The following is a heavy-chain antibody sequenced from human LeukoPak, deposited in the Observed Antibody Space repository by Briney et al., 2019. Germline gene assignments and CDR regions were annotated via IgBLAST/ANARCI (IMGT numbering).Heavy chain of an antibody. J-gene: IGHJ5*02. CDR2: IYYNGNT. CDR1: DDSISRGDYY. D-gene: IGHD1-26*01. Sequence: SQTLSLTCTVSDDSISRGDYYWSWVRQPPGKGLEWGGYIYYNGNTYYNPSLKSRITLSVDTSKNPFSLKPGPVTAADTAVYYCVRGVGATRGRFDPWGQGTLVTVSS. V-gene: IGHV4-30-4*08. CDR3: VRGVGATRGRFDP.